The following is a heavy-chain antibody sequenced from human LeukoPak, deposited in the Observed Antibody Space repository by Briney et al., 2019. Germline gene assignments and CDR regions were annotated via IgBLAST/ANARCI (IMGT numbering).Heavy chain of an antibody. CDR3: GGGYGDNSGRSSYFDY. CDR1: GGSISSYY. V-gene: IGHV4-59*01. D-gene: IGHD4-23*01. CDR2: IYYSGST. Sequence: SETLSLTCTVSGGSISSYYWSWIRQPPGKGLEWIGYIYYSGSTNYNPSLKSRVTISVDTSKNQFSLKLSSVTAADTAVYYCGGGYGDNSGRSSYFDYWGQGTLVTVSS. J-gene: IGHJ4*02.